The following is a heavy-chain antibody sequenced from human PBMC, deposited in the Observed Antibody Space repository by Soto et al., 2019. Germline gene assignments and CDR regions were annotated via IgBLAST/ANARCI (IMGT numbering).Heavy chain of an antibody. CDR3: ARVEDYGDYFDY. V-gene: IGHV4-61*01. CDR2: IYYSGTT. CDR1: GDSVRSGSYY. D-gene: IGHD4-17*01. J-gene: IGHJ4*02. Sequence: QVQLQESGPGLVKPSETLSLTCTVSGDSVRSGSYYWSWIRQPPGKGLEWIGYIYYSGTTNYNPSLKSRVTISVDTSKNQFSLKLSSVTAADTAVYYCARVEDYGDYFDYWGQGTLVTVSS.